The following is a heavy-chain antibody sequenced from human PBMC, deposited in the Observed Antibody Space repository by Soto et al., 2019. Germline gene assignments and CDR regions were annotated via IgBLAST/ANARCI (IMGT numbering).Heavy chain of an antibody. D-gene: IGHD6-19*01. CDR2: ISGSGGST. CDR1: GFTFSSYA. CDR3: AKRGSSGWYAFDI. Sequence: EVQLLESGGGLVQPGGSLRLSCAASGFTFSSYAMSWVRQAPGKGLEWVSAISGSGGSTYYADSVKGRFTISRDNSKNTLYLQMNSRRAEDTAVYYCAKRGSSGWYAFDIWGQGTMVTVSS. V-gene: IGHV3-23*01. J-gene: IGHJ3*02.